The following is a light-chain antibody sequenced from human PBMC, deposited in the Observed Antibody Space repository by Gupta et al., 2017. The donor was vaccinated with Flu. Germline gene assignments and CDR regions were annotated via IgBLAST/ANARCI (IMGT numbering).Light chain of an antibody. CDR3: AAWDDSLNGHYV. CDR2: GNN. Sequence: QSVLAHPPPASGTPGQRVTISCSGSSSNIGSNTVNWYQQVPGTAPKLLIYGNNQRPSGVPDRFSGSKSGTSASLAISGLQSEDEADYYCAAWDDSLNGHYVFGTGTKVTVL. CDR1: SSNIGSNT. V-gene: IGLV1-44*01. J-gene: IGLJ1*01.